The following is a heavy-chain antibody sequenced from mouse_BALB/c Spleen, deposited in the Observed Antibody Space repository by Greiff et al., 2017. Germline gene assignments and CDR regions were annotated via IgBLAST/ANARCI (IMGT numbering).Heavy chain of an antibody. V-gene: IGHV2-4-1*01. CDR3: ARKGISYAMDY. CDR1: GFSLTSYG. J-gene: IGHJ4*01. CDR2: IWSGGSK. D-gene: IGHD2-4*01. Sequence: QVQLQQSGPGLVQPSQSLSITCTASGFSLTSYGVHWVRQSPGKGLEWLGVIWSGGSKDYNAAFISRLSISKDNSKSQVFFKMNSLQADDTAIYYCARKGISYAMDYWGQGTSVTVSS.